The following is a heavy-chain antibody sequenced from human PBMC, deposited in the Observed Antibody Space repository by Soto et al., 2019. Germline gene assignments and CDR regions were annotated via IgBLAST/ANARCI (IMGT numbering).Heavy chain of an antibody. CDR3: ARIPSYDILTGYPRYFDY. CDR1: GGSISSYY. D-gene: IGHD3-9*01. CDR2: IYYSGST. V-gene: IGHV4-59*01. Sequence: QVQLQESGPGLVKPSETLSLTCTVSGGSISSYYWSWIRQPPGKGLEWIGYIYYSGSTNYNPSLKSRVTISVDTSKNQFSLKLSSVTAADTAVYYCARIPSYDILTGYPRYFDYWGQGTLVTVSS. J-gene: IGHJ4*02.